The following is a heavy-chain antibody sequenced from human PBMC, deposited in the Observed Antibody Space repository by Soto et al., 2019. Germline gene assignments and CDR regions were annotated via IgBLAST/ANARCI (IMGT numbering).Heavy chain of an antibody. V-gene: IGHV1-18*01. J-gene: IGHJ4*02. Sequence: QVQLVQSGAEVKRPGASVKVSCKAYGYTFTSYGISWVRQAPGQGLEWMGWISPYNGHTNYTQKLQGRVTMTTDTSTSTAYLEVRSLTSDDTAVYYCAQSPLFGSTYFDYWGQGTLFTVSS. CDR3: AQSPLFGSTYFDY. D-gene: IGHD3-10*01. CDR1: GYTFTSYG. CDR2: ISPYNGHT.